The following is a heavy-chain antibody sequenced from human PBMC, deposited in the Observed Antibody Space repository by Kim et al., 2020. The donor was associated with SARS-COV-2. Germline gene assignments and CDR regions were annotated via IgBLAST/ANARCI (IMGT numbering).Heavy chain of an antibody. CDR3: ARDTAMVTYYYYGMDV. Sequence: SVKVSCKASGGTFSSYAISWVRQAPGQGLEWMGRIIPILGIANYAQKFQGRVTITADKSTSTAYMELSSLRSEDTAVYYCARDTAMVTYYYYGMDVWGQGTTVTVSS. CDR1: GGTFSSYA. CDR2: IIPILGIA. J-gene: IGHJ6*02. V-gene: IGHV1-69*04. D-gene: IGHD5-18*01.